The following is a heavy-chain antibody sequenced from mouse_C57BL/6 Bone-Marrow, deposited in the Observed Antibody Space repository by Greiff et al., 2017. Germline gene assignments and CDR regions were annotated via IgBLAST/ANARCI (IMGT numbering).Heavy chain of an antibody. CDR2: ISSGGRYT. V-gene: IGHV5-6*02. CDR3: ARQTVFHYYAMDY. CDR1: GFTFSSYG. J-gene: IGHJ4*01. D-gene: IGHD1-1*01. Sequence: EVMLVESGGDLVKPGGSLKLSCAASGFTFSSYGMSWVRQTPDKRLEWVATISSGGRYTYYPDSVKGRFTISRDNAKNTLYLQMSSLKSEDTAMYYCARQTVFHYYAMDYWGQGTSVTVSS.